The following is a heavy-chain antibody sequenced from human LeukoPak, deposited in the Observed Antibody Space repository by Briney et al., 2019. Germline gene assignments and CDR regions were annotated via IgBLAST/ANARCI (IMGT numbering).Heavy chain of an antibody. CDR2: IYHSGST. CDR3: ARVPTSNLFDP. Sequence: PSETLSLTCTVSGYSISSGYYWGWIRQPPGKGLEWIGSIYHSGSTYYNPSLKSRVTISVGTSKNQFSLKLSSVTAADTAVYYCARVPTSNLFDPWGQGTLVTVSS. J-gene: IGHJ5*02. D-gene: IGHD2-2*01. V-gene: IGHV4-38-2*02. CDR1: GYSISSGYY.